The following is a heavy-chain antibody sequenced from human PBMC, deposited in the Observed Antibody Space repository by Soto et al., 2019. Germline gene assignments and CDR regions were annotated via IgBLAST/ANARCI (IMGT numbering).Heavy chain of an antibody. CDR3: AKAPPYCSSTSCYIDY. V-gene: IGHV3-23*01. Sequence: EVQLFESGGGLVQPGGSLRLSCAASGFTFSNYAMSWVRQAPGKGLEWVSLISGSGGSTYYADSVKGRFTISRDNSKNTPYLQMNTLRVEDTAVYYCAKAPPYCSSTSCYIDYWGQGTLVTVSS. D-gene: IGHD2-2*02. CDR2: ISGSGGST. J-gene: IGHJ4*02. CDR1: GFTFSNYA.